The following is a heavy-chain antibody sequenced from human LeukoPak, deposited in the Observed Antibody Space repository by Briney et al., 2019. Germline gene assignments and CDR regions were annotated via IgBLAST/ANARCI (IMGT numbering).Heavy chain of an antibody. V-gene: IGHV3-21*04. D-gene: IGHD3-10*01. CDR3: AKARTVVRGVTTPFDY. CDR2: IRSNSDDI. Sequence: GESLKLSCAASGFIFNTYTVHWVRLAPGKGLEWVSSIRSNSDDIYYADSVKGRFTISRDNGKNSLYLQINNLRAEDTAVYYCAKARTVVRGVTTPFDYWGQGTLVTVSS. CDR1: GFIFNTYT. J-gene: IGHJ4*02.